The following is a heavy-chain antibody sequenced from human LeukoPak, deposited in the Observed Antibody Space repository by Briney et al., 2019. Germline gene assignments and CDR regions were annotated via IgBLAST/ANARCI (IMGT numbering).Heavy chain of an antibody. CDR3: ARGGFTTMVRGVIIRLDAFDI. Sequence: ASVKVSCKASGYSFTNYYLHWVRQAPGQGFEWMGIINPGGGSTTYAQKFQGRVTMTRDTSTSTVYMELSSLRSEDTAVYYCARGGFTTMVRGVIIRLDAFDIWGQGTMVTVSS. V-gene: IGHV1-46*01. CDR1: GYSFTNYY. CDR2: INPGGGST. J-gene: IGHJ3*02. D-gene: IGHD3-10*01.